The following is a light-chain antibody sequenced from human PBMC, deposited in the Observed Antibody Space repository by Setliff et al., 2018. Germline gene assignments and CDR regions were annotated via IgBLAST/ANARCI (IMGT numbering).Light chain of an antibody. V-gene: IGLV2-14*03. Sequence: QSALAQPASVSGSPGQSISISCTGTSSDVGGYDFVSWYQHHPGKAPKLVISDVSHRPSGVSYRFSGFKSGNTASLTISELQAEDEADYYCSSYSNIATLILFGGGTKVTVL. J-gene: IGLJ2*01. CDR2: DVS. CDR1: SSDVGGYDF. CDR3: SSYSNIATLIL.